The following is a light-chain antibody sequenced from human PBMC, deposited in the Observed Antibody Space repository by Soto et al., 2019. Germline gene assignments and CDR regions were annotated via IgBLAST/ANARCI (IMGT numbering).Light chain of an antibody. CDR1: QGINHY. J-gene: IGKJ1*01. CDR2: DAS. V-gene: IGKV1-39*01. Sequence: IQMTQSPSSRSSSIGDRVTITCRASQGINHYLNWYQQKPGKAPKLLIYDASNLETGVPSRFSGSVSGTDGTITISSLRKEDGSTYYGQQRYTTTRTFGQGTKVDIK. CDR3: QQRYTTTRT.